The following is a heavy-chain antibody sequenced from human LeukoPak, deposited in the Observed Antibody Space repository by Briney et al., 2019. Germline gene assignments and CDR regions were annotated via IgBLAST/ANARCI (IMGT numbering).Heavy chain of an antibody. Sequence: PGGSLRLSCAASGFTFSSYGMHWVRQAPGKGLEWVAVISYDGSNKYYTDSVKGRFTISRDNSKNTLYLQMNSLRAEDTAVFYCATDATPLRSGYHQTYLDYWGQGTLVTVSS. CDR3: ATDATPLRSGYHQTYLDY. V-gene: IGHV3-30*03. CDR2: ISYDGSNK. J-gene: IGHJ4*02. D-gene: IGHD5-12*01. CDR1: GFTFSSYG.